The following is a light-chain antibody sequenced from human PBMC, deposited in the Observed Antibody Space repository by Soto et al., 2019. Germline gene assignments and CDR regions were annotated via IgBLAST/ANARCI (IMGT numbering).Light chain of an antibody. CDR3: QQRSNWPLIT. V-gene: IGKV3-11*01. CDR1: QSVSSY. J-gene: IGKJ5*01. Sequence: IVLTQSPATLSLSPGERATLSCRASQSVSSYLAWYQQKPGQAPRLLIYDASNRATGIPARFSGSGSGTDLTLTISSLEPEDFAVYYCQQRSNWPLITFGQGTRLEIK. CDR2: DAS.